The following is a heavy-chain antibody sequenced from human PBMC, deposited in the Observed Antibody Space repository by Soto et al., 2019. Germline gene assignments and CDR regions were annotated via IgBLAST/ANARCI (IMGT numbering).Heavy chain of an antibody. Sequence: QVQLQESGPGLMKPSQTLSLTCTVSGGSISSGGYYWSWIRQHPGMGLEWIAYISYSGSTFYNPSLKSRVSISVDTSKNQFSLRLSSVTAADTAVYYCARVDSNYSAAFDIWGQGTMVTVSS. D-gene: IGHD4-4*01. CDR1: GGSISSGGYY. V-gene: IGHV4-31*03. CDR3: ARVDSNYSAAFDI. CDR2: ISYSGST. J-gene: IGHJ3*02.